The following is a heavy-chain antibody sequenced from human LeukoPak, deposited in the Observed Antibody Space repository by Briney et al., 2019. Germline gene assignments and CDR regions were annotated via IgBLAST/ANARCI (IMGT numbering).Heavy chain of an antibody. D-gene: IGHD3-10*01. CDR3: TGNVLLWFGELGSYNWFDP. Sequence: GGSLRLSCTASGFTFGDYAMSWVRQAPGKGLEWVGFIRSKAYGGTTEYAASVKGRFTISRDDSKSIAYLQMNSLKTEDTAVYYCTGNVLLWFGELGSYNWFDPWGQGTLVTVSS. V-gene: IGHV3-49*04. CDR2: IRSKAYGGTT. CDR1: GFTFGDYA. J-gene: IGHJ5*02.